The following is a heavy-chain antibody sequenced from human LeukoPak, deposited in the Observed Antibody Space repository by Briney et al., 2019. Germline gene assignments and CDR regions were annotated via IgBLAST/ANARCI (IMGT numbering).Heavy chain of an antibody. D-gene: IGHD2-21*02. CDR3: ARAPVQYCGGDCDAFDI. CDR2: INSDGRST. CDR1: GFTFSRYW. J-gene: IGHJ3*02. Sequence: GGSLRLSCAASGFTFSRYWMHWVRQAPGKGLVWVSRINSDGRSTTYADSVKGRFTISRDNAKNTLYLQMNSLRAGDTAVFYCARAPVQYCGGDCDAFDIWGQGTMVTVSS. V-gene: IGHV3-74*01.